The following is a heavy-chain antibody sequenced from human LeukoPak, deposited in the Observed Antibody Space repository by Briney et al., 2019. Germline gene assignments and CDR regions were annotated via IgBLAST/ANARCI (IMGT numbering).Heavy chain of an antibody. Sequence: GGSLRLSCAASGFTFRNYWMSWVRQTPGTGLEWVANIKQDGSDRNYVTSVRGRFTISRDNAESSLYLQMNSLRAEDTAVYYCARAYCSGGSCYFGTFDYWGQGTLVTVSS. V-gene: IGHV3-7*03. CDR2: IKQDGSDR. J-gene: IGHJ4*02. CDR3: ARAYCSGGSCYFGTFDY. D-gene: IGHD2-15*01. CDR1: GFTFRNYW.